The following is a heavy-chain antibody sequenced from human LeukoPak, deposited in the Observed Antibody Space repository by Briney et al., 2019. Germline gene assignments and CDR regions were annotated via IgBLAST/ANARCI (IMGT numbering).Heavy chain of an antibody. CDR2: ISYDGSNK. V-gene: IGHV3-30*18. D-gene: IGHD3-9*01. Sequence: GRSLRLSCAASGFTFSSYGMHWVRQAPGKGLEWVAVISYDGSNKYYADSVKGRFPISRDNSKSTLYLQMNSLRAEDTAVYYCAKVLYDILTGYYGPQDYWGQGTLVTVSS. CDR3: AKVLYDILTGYYGPQDY. J-gene: IGHJ4*02. CDR1: GFTFSSYG.